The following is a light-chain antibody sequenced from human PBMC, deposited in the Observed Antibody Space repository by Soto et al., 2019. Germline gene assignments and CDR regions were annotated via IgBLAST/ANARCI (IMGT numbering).Light chain of an antibody. CDR1: SSDVGL. J-gene: IGLJ1*01. CDR2: NVN. Sequence: QSALTQPASVSGSPEQSITISCTGTSSDVGLVSWYQQHPGKVPKLMIYNVNNRPSGVSNRFSGSKSGNTASLTISGLQTEDEADYYCSSYRTSSSTFVFGTGIKVTVL. CDR3: SSYRTSSSTFV. V-gene: IGLV2-14*03.